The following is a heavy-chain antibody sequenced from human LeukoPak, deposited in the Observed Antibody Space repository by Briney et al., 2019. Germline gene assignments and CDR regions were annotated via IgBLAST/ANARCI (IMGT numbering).Heavy chain of an antibody. CDR2: INHSGST. Sequence: EASETLSLTCAVYGGSFSGYYWSWIRQPPGKGLEWIGEINHSGSTNYNPSLKSRVTISVDTSKNQFSLKLSSVTAADTAVYYCARAEVNWFDPWGQGTLVTVSS. V-gene: IGHV4-34*01. CDR3: ARAEVNWFDP. J-gene: IGHJ5*02. CDR1: GGSFSGYY.